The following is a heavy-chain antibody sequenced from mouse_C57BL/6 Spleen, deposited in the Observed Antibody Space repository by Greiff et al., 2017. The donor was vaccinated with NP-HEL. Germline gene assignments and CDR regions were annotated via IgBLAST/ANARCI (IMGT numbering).Heavy chain of an antibody. CDR1: GYTFTDYY. CDR2: INPNNGGT. D-gene: IGHD1-1*01. J-gene: IGHJ4*01. CDR3: ARWRYEMDY. V-gene: IGHV1-26*01. Sequence: EVQLQQSGPELVKPGASVKISCKASGYTFTDYYMNWVKQSHGKSLEWIGDINPNNGGTSYNQKFKGKATLTVDKSSSTAYMELRSLTSEDSAVYYCARWRYEMDYWGQGTSVTVSS.